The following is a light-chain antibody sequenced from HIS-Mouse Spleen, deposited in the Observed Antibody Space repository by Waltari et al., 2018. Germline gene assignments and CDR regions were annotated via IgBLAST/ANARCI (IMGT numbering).Light chain of an antibody. V-gene: IGLV3-10*01. Sequence: SYELTQQLSVSVSPGQSARETGHGEALPKQYPYWYQQKSGQAPVLVIYEDSKRPSGIPERFSGSSSGTMATLTISGAQVEDEADYYCYSTDSSGNHRVFGGGTKLTVL. CDR2: EDS. J-gene: IGLJ2*01. CDR3: YSTDSSGNHRV. CDR1: ALPKQY.